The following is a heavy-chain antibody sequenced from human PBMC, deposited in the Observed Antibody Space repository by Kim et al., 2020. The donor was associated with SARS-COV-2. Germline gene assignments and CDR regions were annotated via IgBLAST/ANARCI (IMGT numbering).Heavy chain of an antibody. Sequence: SLKSRVTISVDTSKNQFSLKLSSVTAADTAVYYCARSGFDWLSVRSALDYWGQGTLVTVSS. CDR3: ARSGFDWLSVRSALDY. J-gene: IGHJ4*02. V-gene: IGHV4-31*02. D-gene: IGHD3-9*01.